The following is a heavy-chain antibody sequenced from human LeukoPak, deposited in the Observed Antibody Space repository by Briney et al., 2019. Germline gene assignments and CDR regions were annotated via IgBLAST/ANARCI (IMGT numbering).Heavy chain of an antibody. V-gene: IGHV4-61*02. CDR1: GGSISSGRYY. CDR2: IYNGGII. CDR3: ARDSGTTVEVKFDP. D-gene: IGHD4-23*01. J-gene: IGHJ5*02. Sequence: PSQTLSLTCTVSGGSISSGRYYWSWIRQPAGKGLEWIGRIYNGGIITYNPSLKSRVTMSIDTSNNQFSLRLRFVTAADTAVYYCARDSGTTVEVKFDPWGQGTLVTVSS.